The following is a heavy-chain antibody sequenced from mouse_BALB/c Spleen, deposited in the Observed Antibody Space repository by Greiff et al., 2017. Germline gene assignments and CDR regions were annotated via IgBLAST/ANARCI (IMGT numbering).Heavy chain of an antibody. V-gene: IGHV5-4*02. CDR3: ARGMDY. CDR2: ISDGGSYT. CDR1: GFTFSDYY. Sequence: EVKLVESGGGLVKPGGSLKLSCAASGFTFSDYYMDWVRQTPEKRLEWVATISDGGSYTYYPDSLKGRFTISRDNAKNNLYLQMSSLKSEDTAMYYCARGMDYWGQGTSVTVSS. J-gene: IGHJ4*01.